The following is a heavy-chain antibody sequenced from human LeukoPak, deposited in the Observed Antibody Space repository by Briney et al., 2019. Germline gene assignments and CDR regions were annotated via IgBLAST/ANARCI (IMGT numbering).Heavy chain of an antibody. D-gene: IGHD3-10*01. J-gene: IGHJ6*03. CDR1: GYSISSGYY. CDR3: ARAPGYYYMDV. V-gene: IGHV4-38-2*01. Sequence: SETLSLTCAVSGYSISSGYYWGWIRQPPVKGLEWIGGIYHSGSTYYNPSLKSRVTISVDTSKNQFSLKLSSVTAADTAVYYCARAPGYYYMDVWGKGTTVTVSS. CDR2: IYHSGST.